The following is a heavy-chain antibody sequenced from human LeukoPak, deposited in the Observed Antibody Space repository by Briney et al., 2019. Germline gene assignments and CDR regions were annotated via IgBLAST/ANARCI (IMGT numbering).Heavy chain of an antibody. D-gene: IGHD2-15*01. V-gene: IGHV3-21*01. CDR1: GFTFSSCS. J-gene: IGHJ6*02. CDR3: ARMVVVAATTYYYYGMDV. CDR2: ISSSSSYI. Sequence: GGSLRLSCAASGFTFSSCSMNWVRQAPGKGLEWVSSISSSSSYIYYADSVKGRFTISRDNAKNSLYLQMNSLRAEDTVVYYCARMVVVAATTYYYYGMDVWGQGTTVTVSS.